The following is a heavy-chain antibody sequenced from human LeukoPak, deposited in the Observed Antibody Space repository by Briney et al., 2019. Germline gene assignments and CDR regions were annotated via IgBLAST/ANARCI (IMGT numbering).Heavy chain of an antibody. J-gene: IGHJ6*04. CDR3: AELGITMIGGV. D-gene: IGHD3-10*02. V-gene: IGHV3-48*03. CDR2: ISSSGSTI. CDR1: GFTFSSYD. Sequence: PGGSLRLSCAASGFTFSSYDMTWVRQAPGRGLEWVSYISSSGSTIYYADSVKGRFTISRDNAKNSLYLQMNSLRAEDTAVYYCAELGITMIGGVWGKGTTVTISS.